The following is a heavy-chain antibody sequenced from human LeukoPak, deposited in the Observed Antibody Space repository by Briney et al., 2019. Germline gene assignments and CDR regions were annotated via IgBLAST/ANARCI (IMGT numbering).Heavy chain of an antibody. CDR1: VESFSDHY. Sequence: PSETLSLACAVYVESFSDHYWTWIRQPPGKGLEWIGEIHHSGSTNYRLSLKSRVTISVDRSKNQFSLKLTSVTAADTAVYYCARSPATSWSNFDYWGQGNLVTVSS. CDR3: ARSPATSWSNFDY. J-gene: IGHJ4*02. D-gene: IGHD2-2*01. V-gene: IGHV4-34*01. CDR2: IHHSGST.